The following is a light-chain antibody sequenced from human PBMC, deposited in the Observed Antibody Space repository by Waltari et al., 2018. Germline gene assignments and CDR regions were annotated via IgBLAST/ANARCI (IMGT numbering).Light chain of an antibody. CDR2: GAS. CDR1: QSVSSN. J-gene: IGKJ1*01. Sequence: EIVMTQSPATLSVSPGERATLPCRASQSVSSNLAWYQQKPGQAPSLLIYGASPRATGIPARFSGSGSGTEFTLTISSLQSEDFAVYYCQQYNNWPQTFGQGTKVEIK. CDR3: QQYNNWPQT. V-gene: IGKV3-15*01.